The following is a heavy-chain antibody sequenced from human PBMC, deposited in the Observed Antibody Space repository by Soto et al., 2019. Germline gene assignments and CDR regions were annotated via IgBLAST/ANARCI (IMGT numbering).Heavy chain of an antibody. Sequence: SETLSLTCTVSGGSLSSYYWSWIRQPPGKGLEWIGYIYYTGSTNYNPSLKSRVTISVDTSKNQVSLKLTSVTAADTAVYYCARGRLRMVDTLDYWGQGTLVTVSS. CDR3: ARGRLRMVDTLDY. D-gene: IGHD5-18*01. CDR2: IYYTGST. J-gene: IGHJ4*02. CDR1: GGSLSSYY. V-gene: IGHV4-59*01.